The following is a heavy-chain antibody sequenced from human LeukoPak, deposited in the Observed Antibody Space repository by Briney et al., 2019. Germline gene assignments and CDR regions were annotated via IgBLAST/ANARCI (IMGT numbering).Heavy chain of an antibody. CDR3: AKEYSGSFSPFPSYFDY. CDR2: ISGSGART. Sequence: GGSLRLSCIASGFTFGSHAMNWVRQAPGKGLEWVSSISGSGARTYYADSVKGRFTISRDNSKNTLYLQMNSLRAEDTAVYYCAKEYSGSFSPFPSYFDYWGQGTLVTVSS. V-gene: IGHV3-23*01. CDR1: GFTFGSHA. J-gene: IGHJ4*02. D-gene: IGHD1-26*01.